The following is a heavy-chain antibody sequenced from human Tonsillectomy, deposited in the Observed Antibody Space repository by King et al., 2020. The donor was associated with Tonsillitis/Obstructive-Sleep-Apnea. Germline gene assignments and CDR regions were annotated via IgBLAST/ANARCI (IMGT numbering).Heavy chain of an antibody. Sequence: QLQESGPGLVKPSQTLSLTCTVSGGSISSGGYYWSWIRQHPGKGLEWIGYIYYSGSTYYNPSLKSRVTISVDTSKNQFSLKLSSVTAADTAVYYCAGDGEQKGDVDYYGMDVWGQGTTVTVSS. CDR1: GGSISSGGYY. V-gene: IGHV4-31*03. CDR3: AGDGEQKGDVDYYGMDV. J-gene: IGHJ6*02. D-gene: IGHD3-10*01. CDR2: IYYSGST.